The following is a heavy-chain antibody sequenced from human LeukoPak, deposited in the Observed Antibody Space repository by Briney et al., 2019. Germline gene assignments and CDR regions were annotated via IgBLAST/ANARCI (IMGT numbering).Heavy chain of an antibody. D-gene: IGHD6-19*01. J-gene: IGHJ4*02. V-gene: IGHV3-30*04. Sequence: PGGSLRLSCAASGITFSNYIMHWVRQAPGKGLDWVAVILENGSNQYYADSVKGRFTISRDNSKNTLFLQMNSLRGEDTAMYYCARVQGGGYRTADYWGQGTLVTVSS. CDR3: ARVQGGGYRTADY. CDR1: GITFSNYI. CDR2: ILENGSNQ.